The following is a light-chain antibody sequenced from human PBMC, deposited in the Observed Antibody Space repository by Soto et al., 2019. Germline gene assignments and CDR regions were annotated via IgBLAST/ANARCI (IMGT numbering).Light chain of an antibody. V-gene: IGKV1-27*01. CDR1: QGISNY. CDR2: AAS. J-gene: IGKJ4*02. Sequence: DIQMTQSPSSLSASVGDRVTITCRASQGISNYLAWYQQKPGKDPKLLMYAASTLPSGVPTRFSGSGSGTDFNLTISSLRAEDVATYCRHKYNGALVTFGGGTKVEIK. CDR3: HKYNGALVT.